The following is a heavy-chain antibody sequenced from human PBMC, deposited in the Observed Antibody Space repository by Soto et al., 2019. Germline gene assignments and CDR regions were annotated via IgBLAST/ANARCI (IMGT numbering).Heavy chain of an antibody. V-gene: IGHV1-8*01. J-gene: IGHJ5*02. CDR3: ARRPIGPKKNWFDP. Sequence: ASVKVSCKASGYTFTSYDINWVRQATGQGLEWMGWMNPNSGNTGYAQKFQGRVTMTRNTSISTAYMGLSSLRSEDTAVYYCARRPIGPKKNWFDPWGQGTLVTVSS. CDR2: MNPNSGNT. D-gene: IGHD3-10*01. CDR1: GYTFTSYD.